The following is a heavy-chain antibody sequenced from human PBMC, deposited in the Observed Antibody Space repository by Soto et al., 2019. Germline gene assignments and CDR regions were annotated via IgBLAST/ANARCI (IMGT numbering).Heavy chain of an antibody. CDR2: INAGNGNT. Sequence: QVQLVQSGAEEKKPGASVKVSCKASGYTFTSYAMHWVRQAPGQRLEWMGWINAGNGNTKYSQKFQGRVTITRDTSASTAYMELSSLRSEDTAVYYCARDQTAVAGRGVDAFGIWGQGTMVTVSS. D-gene: IGHD6-19*01. J-gene: IGHJ3*02. CDR3: ARDQTAVAGRGVDAFGI. V-gene: IGHV1-3*05. CDR1: GYTFTSYA.